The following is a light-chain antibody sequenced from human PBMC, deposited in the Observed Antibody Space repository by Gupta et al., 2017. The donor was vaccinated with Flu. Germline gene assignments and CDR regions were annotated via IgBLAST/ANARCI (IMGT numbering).Light chain of an antibody. CDR2: GGS. CDR1: QSDRSSY. Sequence: EIVLTQSPGTLSLSPGARATLSCRASQSDRSSYLAWYQQKPGQAPRLLIYGGSSRATGIPDRFSGSGSGTDFTLNISRLEPEDVAVYYCKQYVRSPPTFGQGTRLEIK. J-gene: IGKJ5*01. V-gene: IGKV3-20*01. CDR3: KQYVRSPPT.